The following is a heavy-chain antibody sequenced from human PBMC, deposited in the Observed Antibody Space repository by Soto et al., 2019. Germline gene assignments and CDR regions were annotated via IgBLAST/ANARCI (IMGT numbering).Heavy chain of an antibody. CDR1: GGTFSSYP. J-gene: IGHJ5*02. D-gene: IGHD1-1*01. Sequence: QVQLVQSGAEVKKPGSSVKVSCKASGGTFSSYPISWVRQAPGQGLEWMGRIIPILNIANYAQKFQGRVTMTADKSTTTAYKELSSMRSEDTAVDYCAPTRAATASLYRFDPWGQGSLVTVSS. CDR3: APTRAATASLYRFDP. CDR2: IIPILNIA. V-gene: IGHV1-69*02.